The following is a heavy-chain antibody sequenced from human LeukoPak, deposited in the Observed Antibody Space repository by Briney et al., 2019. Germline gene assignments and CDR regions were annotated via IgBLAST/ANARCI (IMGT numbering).Heavy chain of an antibody. CDR2: ISGSGGST. D-gene: IGHD6-13*01. CDR1: GFTFSSYA. V-gene: IGHV3-23*01. CDR3: AKVKWIAATGAVDY. Sequence: PGGSLRLSCVASGFTFSSYAMSWVRQAPGKGLEWVSAISGSGGSTYYADSVKGRFTISRDNSKNTLYLQMNSLRAEDTAVYYCAKVKWIAATGAVDYWGQGTLVTVSS. J-gene: IGHJ4*02.